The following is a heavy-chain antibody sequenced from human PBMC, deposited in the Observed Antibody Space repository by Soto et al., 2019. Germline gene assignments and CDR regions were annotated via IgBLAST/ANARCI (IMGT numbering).Heavy chain of an antibody. CDR3: AIFTGGLGVVISTLRIDYGMDV. J-gene: IGHJ6*02. D-gene: IGHD3-3*01. CDR2: ISYDGSNK. CDR1: GFTFSSYA. V-gene: IGHV3-30-3*01. Sequence: QPGGSLRLSCAASGFTFSSYAMHWVRQAPGKGLEWVAVISYDGSNKYYADSVKGRFTISRDNSKNTLYLQMNSLRAEDTAVYYCAIFTGGLGVVISTLRIDYGMDVWGQGTTVTVSS.